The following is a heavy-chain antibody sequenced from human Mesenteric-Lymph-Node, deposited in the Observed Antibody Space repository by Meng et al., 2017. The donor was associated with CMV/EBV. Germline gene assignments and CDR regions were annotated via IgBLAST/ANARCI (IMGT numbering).Heavy chain of an antibody. CDR2: IKQDGSEK. CDR1: GFTFSSYW. J-gene: IGHJ6*02. V-gene: IGHV3-7*03. Sequence: GESLKISCAASGFTFSSYWMSWVRQAPGKGLEWVANIKQDGSEKYYVDSVKGRFTISRDNAKNSLYLQMNSLRAEDTALYYCAKSLRGSYYYYYYGMDVWGQGTTVTVSS. CDR3: AKSLRGSYYYYYYGMDV. D-gene: IGHD3-10*01.